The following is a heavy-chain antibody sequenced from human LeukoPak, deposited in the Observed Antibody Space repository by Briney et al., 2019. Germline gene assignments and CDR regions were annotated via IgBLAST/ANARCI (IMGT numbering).Heavy chain of an antibody. Sequence: GGSLRLSCVASGFTFSSNVMIWVRQAPGKGLEWVSSIPSSGGSTYYADSVKGRFTISRDNSKNSLYLQMNSLRAEDTAVYYCAKDPQNYDSPSAFDYWDQGTLVTVSS. CDR1: GFTFSSNV. J-gene: IGHJ4*02. CDR2: IPSSGGST. V-gene: IGHV3-23*01. CDR3: AKDPQNYDSPSAFDY. D-gene: IGHD3-22*01.